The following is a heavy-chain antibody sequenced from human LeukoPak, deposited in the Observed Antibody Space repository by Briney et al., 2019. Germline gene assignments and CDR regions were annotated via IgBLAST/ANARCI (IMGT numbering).Heavy chain of an antibody. CDR2: IYSGGNP. J-gene: IGHJ4*02. V-gene: IGHV3-53*04. Sequence: GGSLRLSCAASGVNVSSDYMSWVRQAPGKGLEWVSLIYSGGNPYYADSVKGRFTIYRHNTKNTLYLQMSSLRTEDTAIYYCANRMSFGGPGTLVTVSS. CDR1: GVNVSSDY. CDR3: ANRMSF. D-gene: IGHD3-10*01.